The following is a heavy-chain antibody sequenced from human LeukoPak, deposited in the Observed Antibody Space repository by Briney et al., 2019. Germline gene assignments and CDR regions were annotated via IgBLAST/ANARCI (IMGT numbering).Heavy chain of an antibody. CDR3: ARVRTKYCGGDCYSCDY. D-gene: IGHD2-21*02. V-gene: IGHV3-30-3*01. CDR1: EITFSTYG. Sequence: GGSLRLSCAASEITFSTYGMHWVRQAPGKGLEWVAVISYDGSNKYYADSVKGRFTISRDNSKNTLYPQMNSLRAEDTAVYYCARVRTKYCGGDCYSCDYWGQGTLVTVSS. CDR2: ISYDGSNK. J-gene: IGHJ4*02.